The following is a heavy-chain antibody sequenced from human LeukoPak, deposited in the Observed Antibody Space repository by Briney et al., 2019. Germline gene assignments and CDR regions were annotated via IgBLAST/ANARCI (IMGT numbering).Heavy chain of an antibody. J-gene: IGHJ6*03. V-gene: IGHV4-59*01. CDR2: IYYSGYT. D-gene: IGHD3-10*01. CDR1: GGSISSYY. Sequence: SETLSLTCTVSGGSISSYYWSWIRQPPGKGLEWIGCIYYSGYTNYKSSLKSRVTISVDTSKDQFSLKLSSVTAADTAVYYCARTTMVRGTYYMDVWGKGTTVTVSS. CDR3: ARTTMVRGTYYMDV.